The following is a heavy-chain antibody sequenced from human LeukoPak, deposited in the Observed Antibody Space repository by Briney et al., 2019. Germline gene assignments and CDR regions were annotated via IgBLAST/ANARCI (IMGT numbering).Heavy chain of an antibody. Sequence: PGGSLRLSCAASGFTFSSYGMYWVRQAPGKGLEWVTFIRYDESNKYYADSVKGRFTISRDNSKNTLYLQMNSLRAEDTAVYYCEKDSRIAVAGTPYYYYYYVDVWGKGSTVTVSS. CDR2: IRYDESNK. CDR3: EKDSRIAVAGTPYYYYYYVDV. D-gene: IGHD6-19*01. CDR1: GFTFSSYG. V-gene: IGHV3-30*02. J-gene: IGHJ6*03.